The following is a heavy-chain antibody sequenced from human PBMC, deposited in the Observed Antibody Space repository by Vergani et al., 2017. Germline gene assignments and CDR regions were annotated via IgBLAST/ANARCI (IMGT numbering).Heavy chain of an antibody. CDR3: ARDPFILTKYYYDSSGFDY. V-gene: IGHV3-66*01. CDR1: GFTVSSNY. D-gene: IGHD3-22*01. J-gene: IGHJ4*02. Sequence: EVQLVESGGGLVQPGGSQRLSCAASGFTVSSNYMSWVRQAPGKGLEWVSVIYSGGSTYYADSVKGRFTISRDNSKNTLYLQMNSLRAEDTAVYYCARDPFILTKYYYDSSGFDYWGQGTLVTVSS. CDR2: IYSGGST.